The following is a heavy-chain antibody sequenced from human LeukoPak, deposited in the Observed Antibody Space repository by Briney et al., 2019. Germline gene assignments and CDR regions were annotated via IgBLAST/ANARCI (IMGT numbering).Heavy chain of an antibody. V-gene: IGHV3-30*04. CDR2: ISYDGRTK. J-gene: IGHJ4*02. D-gene: IGHD3-22*01. CDR3: VRGSSFFYDSSGYSYYFDN. Sequence: GGSLRLSCAASGFTFNSYAIHWVRQAPGKGLEWVTIISYDGRTKYYADCVKGRFIISRDNSKNTLYLQMDSLRPEDTAVYYCVRGSSFFYDSSGYSYYFDNWGQGTLVTVSS. CDR1: GFTFNSYA.